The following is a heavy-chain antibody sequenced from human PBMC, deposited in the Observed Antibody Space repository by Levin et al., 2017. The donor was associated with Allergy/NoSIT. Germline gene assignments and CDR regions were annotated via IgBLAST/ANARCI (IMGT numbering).Heavy chain of an antibody. CDR2: ISGSGGST. CDR1: GFTFSSYA. CDR3: AKDGGGSYGY. Sequence: SCAASGFTFSSYAMSWVRQAPGKGLEWVSAISGSGGSTYYEDSVKGRFTISRDNSKNTLYLQMNSLRAEDTAVYYCAKDGGGSYGYWGHGTLVTVSS. J-gene: IGHJ4*01. V-gene: IGHV3-23*01. D-gene: IGHD1-26*01.